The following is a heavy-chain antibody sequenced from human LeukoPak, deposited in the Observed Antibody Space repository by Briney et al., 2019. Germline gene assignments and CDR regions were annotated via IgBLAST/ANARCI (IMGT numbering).Heavy chain of an antibody. V-gene: IGHV3-23*01. Sequence: GGSLRLSYSASGFTFSGYSMGWVRQAPGKGLQWVSSISGSGSITYYIDSVEGRFTISRDNSKNTMYLQMNSLRAEDTAVYYCARGRGGDYVPSRFDYWGQGTLVTVSS. CDR3: ARGRGGDYVPSRFDY. J-gene: IGHJ4*02. D-gene: IGHD4-17*01. CDR1: GFTFSGYS. CDR2: ISGSGSIT.